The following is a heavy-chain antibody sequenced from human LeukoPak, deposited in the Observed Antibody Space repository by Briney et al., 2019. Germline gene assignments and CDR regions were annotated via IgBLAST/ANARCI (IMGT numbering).Heavy chain of an antibody. Sequence: SETLSLTCTVSGGSMIGYFWSWIRQSPGKGLEWIAYMYYSGSPNYNPSVMSRVTMSVDTFQNQFSLDLTSVTAADTAVYYCARYCSSTSCPIDAFDIWGQGTMVTVSS. J-gene: IGHJ3*02. CDR1: GGSMIGYF. D-gene: IGHD2-2*01. CDR2: MYYSGSP. CDR3: ARYCSSTSCPIDAFDI. V-gene: IGHV4-59*08.